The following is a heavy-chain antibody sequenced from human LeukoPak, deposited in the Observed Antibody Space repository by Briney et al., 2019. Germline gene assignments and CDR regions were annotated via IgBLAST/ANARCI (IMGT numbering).Heavy chain of an antibody. J-gene: IGHJ3*02. CDR1: GFTFSSYA. D-gene: IGHD3-22*01. Sequence: GGSLRLSCAASGFTFSSYAMSWVRQAPGKGLEWVSVTYTGGDSYYADSVKGRFIISRDISKNTLYLQMNSLRAEDSALYYCARGGRGSAAVVAPRSFDIWGQGTMVTVSS. CDR3: ARGGRGSAAVVAPRSFDI. CDR2: TYTGGDS. V-gene: IGHV3-53*01.